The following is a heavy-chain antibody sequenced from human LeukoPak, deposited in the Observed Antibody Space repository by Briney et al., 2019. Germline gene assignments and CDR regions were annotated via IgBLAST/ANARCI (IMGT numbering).Heavy chain of an antibody. J-gene: IGHJ4*02. Sequence: PGGSLRLSCVASGFTFSSYSMNWVRQAPGKGLEWVSSISSSSSYIYYADSVKGRFTISRDNAKNSLYLQMNSLRAEDTAVYYCASRYYYGSGSYPEPFDYWGQGTLVTVSS. D-gene: IGHD3-10*01. CDR3: ASRYYYGSGSYPEPFDY. V-gene: IGHV3-21*01. CDR1: GFTFSSYS. CDR2: ISSSSSYI.